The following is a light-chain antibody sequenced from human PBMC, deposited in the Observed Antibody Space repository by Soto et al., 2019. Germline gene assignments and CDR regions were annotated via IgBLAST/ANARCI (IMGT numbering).Light chain of an antibody. CDR2: STN. CDR3: MLYMGGGLVV. V-gene: IGLV8-61*01. CDR1: SGSVSTTYY. Sequence: QAVVTQEPSFSVSPGGTVTLNCGLNSGSVSTTYYPSWYQQTPGQAPRTLIYSTNIRSSGVPDRFSGSILGNKAALTITGAQADDESDYHCMLYMGGGLVVFGGGTKVTVL. J-gene: IGLJ2*01.